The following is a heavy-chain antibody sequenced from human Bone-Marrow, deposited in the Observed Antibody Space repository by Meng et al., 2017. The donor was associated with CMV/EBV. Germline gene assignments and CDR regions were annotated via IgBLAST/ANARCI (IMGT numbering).Heavy chain of an antibody. Sequence: GESLKISCEASGFIFSNYWMTWARQAPGKGLEWVANIKGDGSENFYLDSVKGRFTISRDNAKNSLYLQMTSLRAEDTAVYYCATNLYSASSGDYWGQGTRVTGSS. D-gene: IGHD6-6*01. CDR3: ATNLYSASSGDY. CDR1: GFIFSNYW. V-gene: IGHV3-7*01. CDR2: IKGDGSEN. J-gene: IGHJ4*02.